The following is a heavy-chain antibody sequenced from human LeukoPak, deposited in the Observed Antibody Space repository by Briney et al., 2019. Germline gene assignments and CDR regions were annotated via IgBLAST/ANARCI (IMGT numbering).Heavy chain of an antibody. CDR1: GFTFSSYW. Sequence: PGGSLRLSCAASGFTFSSYWMHWVRQAPGKGLVWVSHINTDGSSTTYADSVKGRFTISRDNAKKTLYLQMNSLRAEDTAVYYCARGGPLARTTDYWGQGTLVTASS. D-gene: IGHD1-1*01. J-gene: IGHJ4*02. V-gene: IGHV3-74*01. CDR3: ARGGPLARTTDY. CDR2: INTDGSST.